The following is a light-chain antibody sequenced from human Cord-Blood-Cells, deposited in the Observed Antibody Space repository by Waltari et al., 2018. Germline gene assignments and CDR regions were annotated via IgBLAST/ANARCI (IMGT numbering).Light chain of an antibody. CDR3: QQYYSTPFT. Sequence: DIVMTQSPDSMAVSLGERATINCKSSPSVLYSSNNKNYLAWYQQKPGQPPKLLIYWASTRESGVPDRFSGSGSGTDFTLTISSLQAEDVAVYYCQQYYSTPFTFGPWTKVDIK. J-gene: IGKJ3*01. V-gene: IGKV4-1*01. CDR1: PSVLYSSNNKNY. CDR2: WAS.